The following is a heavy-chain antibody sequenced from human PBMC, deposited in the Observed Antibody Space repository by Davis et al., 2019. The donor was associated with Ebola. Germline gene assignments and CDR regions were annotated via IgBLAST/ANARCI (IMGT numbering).Heavy chain of an antibody. J-gene: IGHJ4*02. CDR2: INHSGST. V-gene: IGHV4-34*01. D-gene: IGHD2-2*01. CDR1: GGSFSNYY. CDR3: ARGPPHLVVSSTSPGRY. Sequence: PSETLSLTCAVYGGSFSNYYWSWIRQPPGKGLEWIGEINHSGSTNYNPSLKSRVTISVDTSKNQFSLKLSSVTAADTAVYYCARGPPHLVVSSTSPGRYWGQGTLVTVSS.